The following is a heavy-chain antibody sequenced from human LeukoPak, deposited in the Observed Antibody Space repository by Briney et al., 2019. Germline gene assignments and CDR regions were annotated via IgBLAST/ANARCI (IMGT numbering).Heavy chain of an antibody. D-gene: IGHD6-6*01. J-gene: IGHJ1*01. CDR1: GFTFSKYA. CDR2: VSGSGGVT. V-gene: IGHV3-23*01. Sequence: GGSLRLSCGASGFTFSKYAMSWVRQAPGKGLEWVSGVSGSGGVTYYADSVKGRFTISRDNSKNTLHLQMNSLRAEDMAVYYCATFLAVIAARDSLYFQHWGQGTLVSVSS. CDR3: ATFLAVIAARDSLYFQH.